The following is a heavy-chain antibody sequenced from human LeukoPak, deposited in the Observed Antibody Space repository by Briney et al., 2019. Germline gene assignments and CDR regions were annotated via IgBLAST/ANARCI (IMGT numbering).Heavy chain of an antibody. Sequence: PSETLSLTCTVSGGSISSSSYYWSWIRQPPGKGLEWIGEINHSGSTNYNPSLKSRVTISVDTSKNQFSLKLSSVTAADTAVYYCARGPRWYYYGSGSYYNVRGFGSYYYYMDVWGKGTTVTISS. V-gene: IGHV4-39*07. CDR2: INHSGST. D-gene: IGHD3-10*01. CDR1: GGSISSSSYY. J-gene: IGHJ6*03. CDR3: ARGPRWYYYGSGSYYNVRGFGSYYYYMDV.